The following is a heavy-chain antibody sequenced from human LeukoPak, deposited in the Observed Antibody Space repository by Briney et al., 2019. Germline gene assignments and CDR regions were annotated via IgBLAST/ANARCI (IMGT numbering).Heavy chain of an antibody. V-gene: IGHV4-61*01. CDR1: GGSVSSGSDY. Sequence: SGTLSLACTVSGGSVSSGSDYWSWIRQPPGQGLEWIGYIYYSGSTDYNPSLKSRVTISVDTSKNQFSLKLSSVTAADTAVYYCARDASGGSGSYKYYFDYWGQGTLVTVSS. J-gene: IGHJ4*02. CDR3: ARDASGGSGSYKYYFDY. CDR2: IYYSGST. D-gene: IGHD3-10*01.